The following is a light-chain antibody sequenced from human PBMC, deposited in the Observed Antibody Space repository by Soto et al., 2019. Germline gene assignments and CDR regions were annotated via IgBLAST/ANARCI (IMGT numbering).Light chain of an antibody. CDR2: AAT. Sequence: DIQLTQSPSSLSASIGDRVIITCRASQSSTGHLNWYQQKPGKAPQLLISAATTLPTGVPSRFSGSGYGTAFTLIISSLQPEDVAIYYCQQSHSHPRTFGQGTNLEIK. CDR3: QQSHSHPRT. J-gene: IGKJ1*01. CDR1: QSSTGH. V-gene: IGKV1-39*01.